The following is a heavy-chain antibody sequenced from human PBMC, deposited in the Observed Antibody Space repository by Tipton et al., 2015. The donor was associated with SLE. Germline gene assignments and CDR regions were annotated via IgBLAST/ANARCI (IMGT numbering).Heavy chain of an antibody. Sequence: TLSLTCAVYGGSFSGYYWSWIRQPPGKGLEWIGEINHSGNTNQNPSLKSRVTISVDTSKNQFSLKVSSVTAADTALYYCARRNPVDWFDPWGQGTLVTVSS. J-gene: IGHJ5*02. V-gene: IGHV4-34*01. CDR1: GGSFSGYY. CDR2: INHSGNT. CDR3: ARRNPVDWFDP.